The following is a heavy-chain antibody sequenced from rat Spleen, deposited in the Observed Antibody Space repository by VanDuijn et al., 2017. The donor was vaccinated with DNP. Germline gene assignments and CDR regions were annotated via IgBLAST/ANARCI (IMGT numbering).Heavy chain of an antibody. V-gene: IGHV2-15*01. J-gene: IGHJ2*01. CDR2: IWGGGNT. Sequence: QVQLKESGPGLVQPSQTLSLTCTVAGFSLTSYYVHWVRQPPGKGLEWIAAIWGGGNTDYHSSLKSRLSISRDTSKSQVLLKMNSLQTEDTAMYFCARWQLYLSYFDYWGQGVMVTVSS. CDR3: ARWQLYLSYFDY. D-gene: IGHD1-2*01. CDR1: GFSLTSYY.